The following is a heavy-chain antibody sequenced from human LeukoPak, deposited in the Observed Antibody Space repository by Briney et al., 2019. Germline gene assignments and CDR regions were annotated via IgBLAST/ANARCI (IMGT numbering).Heavy chain of an antibody. CDR3: ARDTSSWELPDYYHYYYMEV. J-gene: IGHJ6*03. V-gene: IGHV4-4*07. CDR1: GGSISSYY. D-gene: IGHD1-26*01. Sequence: SETLSLTCTVSGGSISSYYWSWIRQPAGKGLEWIGRIYTSGSTNYNPSLKSRVTMSVDTSKNQFSLKLSSVTAADTAVYYCARDTSSWELPDYYHYYYMEVWGKGTTVTVSS. CDR2: IYTSGST.